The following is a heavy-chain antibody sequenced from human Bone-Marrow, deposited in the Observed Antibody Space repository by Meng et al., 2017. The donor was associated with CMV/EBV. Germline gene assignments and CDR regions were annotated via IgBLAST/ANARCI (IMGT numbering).Heavy chain of an antibody. Sequence: GGTFSSYAISWVRQAPGQGLEWMGGIIPIFGTANYAQKFQGRVTITADESTSTAYMELSSLRSEDTAVYYCARDFNYDSSGYYFGGVWGQGTLVTVSS. CDR1: GGTFSSYA. D-gene: IGHD3-22*01. J-gene: IGHJ4*02. CDR2: IIPIFGTA. CDR3: ARDFNYDSSGYYFGGV. V-gene: IGHV1-69*01.